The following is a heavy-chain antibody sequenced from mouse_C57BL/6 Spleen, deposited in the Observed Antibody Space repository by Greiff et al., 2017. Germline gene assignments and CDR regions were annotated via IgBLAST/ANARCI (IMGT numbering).Heavy chain of an antibody. CDR3: APNPYYGSSYGGY. V-gene: IGHV14-2*01. Sequence: VQLQQSGAELVKPGASVKLSCTASGFNIKDYYMHWVKQRTEQGLEWIGRIDPEDGETKYAPKVQGKATITADTSSNTAYLQLSSLTSEDTAVYYCAPNPYYGSSYGGYWGQGTTLTVSS. J-gene: IGHJ2*01. CDR2: IDPEDGET. D-gene: IGHD1-1*01. CDR1: GFNIKDYY.